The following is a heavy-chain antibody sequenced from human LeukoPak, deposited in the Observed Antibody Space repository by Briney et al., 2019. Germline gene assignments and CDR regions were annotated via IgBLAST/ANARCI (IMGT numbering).Heavy chain of an antibody. CDR1: GYTFTGYY. V-gene: IGHV1-2*02. Sequence: ASVKVSCKASGYTFTGYYMHWVRQAPGQGLEWMGWINPNSGGTNYAQKFQGRVIMTADTSTSTAYMELRSLRSDDTAMYYCARQTYSGTYLNAFDLWGQGTMVTVSS. CDR2: INPNSGGT. J-gene: IGHJ3*01. CDR3: ARQTYSGTYLNAFDL. D-gene: IGHD1-26*01.